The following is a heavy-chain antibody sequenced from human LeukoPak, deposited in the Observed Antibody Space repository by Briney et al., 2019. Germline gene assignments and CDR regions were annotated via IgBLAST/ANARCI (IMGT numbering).Heavy chain of an antibody. J-gene: IGHJ4*02. CDR3: ARDGSGWSV. V-gene: IGHV3-74*01. CDR1: GFTVSTDW. Sequence: GRCLRLFCAVSGFTVSTDWTDSVRQAPGRWLGWVSRINSDGTTTTYAACVEGRFPISRDTAKNTLYLQMNSLRTEDTAVYYCARDGSGWSVWGQGTLVTVSS. CDR2: INSDGTTT. D-gene: IGHD6-19*01.